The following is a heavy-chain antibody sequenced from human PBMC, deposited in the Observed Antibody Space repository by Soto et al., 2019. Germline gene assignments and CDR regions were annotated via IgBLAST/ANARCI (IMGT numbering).Heavy chain of an antibody. CDR3: ASQAKYYYDSSGYYYDWFDP. D-gene: IGHD3-22*01. CDR1: GGSISSGGYY. V-gene: IGHV4-31*03. J-gene: IGHJ5*02. Sequence: PSETLSLTCTVSGGSISSGGYYWSWIRQHPGKGLEWIGYIYYSGSTYYNPSLKSRVTISVDTSKNQFSLKLSSVTAADTAVYYCASQAKYYYDSSGYYYDWFDPWGQGTLVTVSS. CDR2: IYYSGST.